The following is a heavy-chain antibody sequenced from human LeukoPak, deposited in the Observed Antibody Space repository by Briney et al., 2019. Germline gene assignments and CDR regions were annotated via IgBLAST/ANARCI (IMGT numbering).Heavy chain of an antibody. CDR3: AKGGYDSYYFDY. CDR1: GFTFDDYT. V-gene: IGHV3-43D*03. CDR2: ISWDGGST. D-gene: IGHD5-12*01. Sequence: GGSLRLSCAASGFTFDDYTMHWVRQAPGKGLEWVSLISWDGGSTYYADSVKGRFTISRDNSKNSLYLQMNSLRAEDTALYYCAKGGYDSYYFDYWGQGTLVTVSS. J-gene: IGHJ4*02.